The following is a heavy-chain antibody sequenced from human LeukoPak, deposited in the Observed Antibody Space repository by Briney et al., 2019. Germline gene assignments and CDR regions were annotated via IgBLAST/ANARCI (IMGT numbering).Heavy chain of an antibody. CDR1: GGSFSSSSYY. CDR2: IYYSGST. V-gene: IGHV4-39*01. CDR3: ARLARITIFGVVISSWFDP. Sequence: SETLSLTCTVSGGSFSSSSYYWGWIRQPPGKGLEWIGSIYYSGSTYYNPSLKSRVTISVDTSKNQFSLKLSSVTAADTAVYYCARLARITIFGVVISSWFDPWGQGTLVTVSS. J-gene: IGHJ5*02. D-gene: IGHD3-3*01.